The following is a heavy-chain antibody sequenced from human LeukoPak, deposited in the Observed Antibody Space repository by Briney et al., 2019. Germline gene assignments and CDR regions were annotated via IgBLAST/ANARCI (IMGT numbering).Heavy chain of an antibody. D-gene: IGHD5-12*01. J-gene: IGHJ6*03. V-gene: IGHV3-20*04. Sequence: RPGGSLRLSCAASVFTFDDYGMSWVRQAPGKGLEWVSGINWNGGSTGYADSVKGRFTISRDNAKNSLYLQMNSLRAEDTALYYCARLGGGYSGYFYYYYYMDVWGKGTTVTVSS. CDR1: VFTFDDYG. CDR3: ARLGGGYSGYFYYYYYMDV. CDR2: INWNGGST.